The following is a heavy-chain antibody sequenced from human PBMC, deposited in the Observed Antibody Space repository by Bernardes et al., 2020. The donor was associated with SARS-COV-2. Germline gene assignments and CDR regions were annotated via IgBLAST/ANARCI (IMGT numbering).Heavy chain of an antibody. J-gene: IGHJ4*02. Sequence: SVKVSCKASGDTFSNYAISWVRQAPGQGLEWMGLIIPMYGPANYAQSFQGRVTITADESTSTAYMELSSLRSEDTAVYYCASLLDSSSSVDYWGQGTLVTVSS. D-gene: IGHD6-6*01. V-gene: IGHV1-69*13. CDR1: GDTFSNYA. CDR3: ASLLDSSSSVDY. CDR2: IIPMYGPA.